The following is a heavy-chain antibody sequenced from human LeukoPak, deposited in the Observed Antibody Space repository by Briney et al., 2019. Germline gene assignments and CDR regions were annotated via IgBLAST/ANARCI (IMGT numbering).Heavy chain of an antibody. V-gene: IGHV1-69*01. J-gene: IGHJ5*02. Sequence: GASVNVSFKASGGTFSSYAISWVRQAPGQGLEWMGGIIPIFGTANYAQKFQGRVTITADESTSTAYMELSSLRSEDTAVYYCARGRDSSGYYIAGFDPWGQGTLVTVSS. D-gene: IGHD3-22*01. CDR2: IIPIFGTA. CDR1: GGTFSSYA. CDR3: ARGRDSSGYYIAGFDP.